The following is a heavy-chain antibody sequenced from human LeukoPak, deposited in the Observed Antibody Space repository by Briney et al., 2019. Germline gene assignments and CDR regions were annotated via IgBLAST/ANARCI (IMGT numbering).Heavy chain of an antibody. V-gene: IGHV4-34*01. Sequence: PSETLSLTCAVYGGSFSGYYWSWIRQPPGKGLEWIGEINHSGSTNYNPSLKSRVNISVDTSKNQFSLKLSSVTAADTAVYYCARGGVVPAAIRYYYYYYGMDVWGQGTTVTVSS. CDR3: ARGGVVPAAIRYYYYYYGMDV. D-gene: IGHD2-2*01. CDR1: GGSFSGYY. J-gene: IGHJ6*02. CDR2: INHSGST.